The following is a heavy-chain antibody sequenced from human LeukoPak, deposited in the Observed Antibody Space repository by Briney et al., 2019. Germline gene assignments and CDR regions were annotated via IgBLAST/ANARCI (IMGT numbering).Heavy chain of an antibody. CDR3: ARDFWSGYYRH. Sequence: GGSLRLSCAASGFTFSSYWMSWVRQAPGKGLEWVANIKQDGSEKYYVDSVKGRFTISRGNAKYSLYLQMNSLRAEDTAVYYCARDFWSGYYRHWGQGTLVTISS. D-gene: IGHD3-3*01. CDR2: IKQDGSEK. CDR1: GFTFSSYW. J-gene: IGHJ4*02. V-gene: IGHV3-7*01.